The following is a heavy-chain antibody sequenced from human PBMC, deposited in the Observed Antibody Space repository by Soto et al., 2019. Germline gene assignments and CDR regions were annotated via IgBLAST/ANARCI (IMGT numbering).Heavy chain of an antibody. V-gene: IGHV4-39*01. Sequence: SETLSLTCTVSGGSISSSSYYWGWIRQPPGKGLEWIGSIYYSGSTYYNPSLKSRVTISVDTSKNQFSLKLSSVTAADTAVYYCARQGGSGYYEADYWGQGTLVTVSS. CDR1: GGSISSSSYY. D-gene: IGHD3-22*01. J-gene: IGHJ4*02. CDR2: IYYSGST. CDR3: ARQGGSGYYEADY.